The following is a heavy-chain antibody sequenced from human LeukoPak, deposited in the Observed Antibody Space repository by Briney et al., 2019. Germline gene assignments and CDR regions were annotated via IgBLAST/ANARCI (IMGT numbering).Heavy chain of an antibody. J-gene: IGHJ5*02. D-gene: IGHD2-2*01. CDR1: GDSINNYY. Sequence: SETLSLTCSVSGDSINNYYWSWIRQPPGKGLEWIGEINHSGSTNYNPSLKSRVTISVDTSKNQFSLKLSSVTAADTAVYYCARGPDIVVVPARSGNWFDPWGQGTLVTVSS. CDR2: INHSGST. V-gene: IGHV4-34*01. CDR3: ARGPDIVVVPARSGNWFDP.